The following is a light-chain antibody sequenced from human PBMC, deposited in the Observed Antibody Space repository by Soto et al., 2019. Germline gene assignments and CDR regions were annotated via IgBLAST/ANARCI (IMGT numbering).Light chain of an antibody. J-gene: IGKJ1*01. Sequence: EIVMTQSPSTLSVSPGERATLSCRASQSVSSSHLGWYQKKPGQAPRLLIYGGSYRATGIPDRFSGSGSGTDFTLTISRLEPEDFAVYYCQQYGSSPGTFGQGTKVDIK. V-gene: IGKV3-20*01. CDR1: QSVSSSH. CDR3: QQYGSSPGT. CDR2: GGS.